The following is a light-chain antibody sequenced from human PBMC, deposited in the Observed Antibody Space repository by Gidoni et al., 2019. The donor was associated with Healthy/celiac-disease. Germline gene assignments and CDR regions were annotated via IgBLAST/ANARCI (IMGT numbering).Light chain of an antibody. CDR2: DVS. J-gene: IGLJ2*01. Sequence: QSALTQPASVPGSPGQSITIPCTGTSSDVGGYNYVSWYQQHPGKAPKLMIYDVSNRPSGVSNRFSGSKSGNTASLTISGLQAEDEADYYCSSYTSSSVVFGGGTKLTVL. CDR1: SSDVGGYNY. CDR3: SSYTSSSVV. V-gene: IGLV2-14*01.